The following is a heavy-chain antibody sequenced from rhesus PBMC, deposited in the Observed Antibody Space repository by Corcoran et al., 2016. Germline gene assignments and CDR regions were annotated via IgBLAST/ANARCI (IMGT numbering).Heavy chain of an antibody. CDR3: TTWIQWVRPFDY. J-gene: IGHJ4*01. D-gene: IGHD5-30*01. Sequence: EVQLVESGGGLVQPGGSLRVSCAASGFTFRDYYMQWVRQAHGKEPEWVGFIRHKSNGGTAEYAASVQGRFPISRDDSKSIASLQMNSLKTEDTAVYYCTTWIQWVRPFDYWGQGVLVTVSS. CDR2: IRHKSNGGTA. V-gene: IGHV3-116*01. CDR1: GFTFRDYY.